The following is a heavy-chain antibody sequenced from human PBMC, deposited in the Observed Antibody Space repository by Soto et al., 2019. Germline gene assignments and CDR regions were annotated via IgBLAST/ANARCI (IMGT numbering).Heavy chain of an antibody. J-gene: IGHJ4*02. Sequence: QVQLVESGGGVVQPGRSLRLSCAASGFTFSSYGMHWVRQAPGKGLEWVAVISYDGSNKYYADSVKGRFTISRDNSQNTLYLQRNSLRAEDTAVYYCAKDRVCSGYSFDYWGQGNLVTVSS. CDR3: AKDRVCSGYSFDY. V-gene: IGHV3-30*18. CDR2: ISYDGSNK. D-gene: IGHD3-22*01. CDR1: GFTFSSYG.